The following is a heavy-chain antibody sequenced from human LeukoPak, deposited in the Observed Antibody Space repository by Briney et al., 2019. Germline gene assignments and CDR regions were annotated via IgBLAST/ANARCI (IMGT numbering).Heavy chain of an antibody. J-gene: IGHJ4*02. D-gene: IGHD4-17*01. CDR1: GFIFSSYG. V-gene: IGHV3-30*18. CDR3: AKDWHTVTSFDY. Sequence: PGGSLRLSCAASGFIFSSYGMHWVRQAPGKGLEWVAVISYDGSNKYYADSVKGRFTISRDNSKNTLYLQMNSLRAEDTAVYYCAKDWHTVTSFDYWGQGTLVTVSS. CDR2: ISYDGSNK.